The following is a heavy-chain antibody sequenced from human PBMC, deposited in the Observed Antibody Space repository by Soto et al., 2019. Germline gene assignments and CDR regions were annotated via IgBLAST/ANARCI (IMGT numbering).Heavy chain of an antibody. CDR3: AREGYCSSTSCYRRYYYYYYGMDV. CDR2: IYHSGST. V-gene: IGHV4-30-2*01. J-gene: IGHJ6*02. D-gene: IGHD2-2*02. CDR1: GGSISSGGYS. Sequence: PSETLSLTCAVSGGSISSGGYSWSWIRQPPGKGLEWIGYIYHSGSTYYNPSLKSRVTISVDRSKNQFSLKLSSVTAADTAVYYFAREGYCSSTSCYRRYYYYYYGMDVWPRGHGHRLL.